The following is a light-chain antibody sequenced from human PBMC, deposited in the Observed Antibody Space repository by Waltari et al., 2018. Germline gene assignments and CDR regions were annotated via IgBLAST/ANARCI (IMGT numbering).Light chain of an antibody. CDR3: QHYVRLPAT. Sequence: EIVLTQSPGTLSLSPGERATPSCRASQSVGSTLAWYQQKPGQPPRLLIYGASSRATGIPDRFSGSGSGTDFSLTIGRLEPEDFAVYYCQHYVRLPATFGQGTKVEIK. V-gene: IGKV3-20*01. CDR2: GAS. CDR1: QSVGST. J-gene: IGKJ1*01.